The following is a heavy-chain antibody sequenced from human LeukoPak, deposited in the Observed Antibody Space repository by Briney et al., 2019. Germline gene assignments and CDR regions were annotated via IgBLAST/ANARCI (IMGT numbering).Heavy chain of an antibody. V-gene: IGHV4-39*01. D-gene: IGHD2-2*01. J-gene: IGHJ4*02. CDR2: IDYSGAT. Sequence: PSETLSPTCTVSGGSISSSSYYWGWLRQPPGKALEWIGSIDYSGATHYNPSLKSRVTISVAASKNQFSLKLSSVTAADTAVYYCARRKDIVVLPASWDYWGQGNLVTVSS. CDR1: GGSISSSSYY. CDR3: ARRKDIVVLPASWDY.